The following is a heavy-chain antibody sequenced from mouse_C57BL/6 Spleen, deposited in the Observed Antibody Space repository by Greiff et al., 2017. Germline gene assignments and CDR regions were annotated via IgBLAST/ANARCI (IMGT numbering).Heavy chain of an antibody. V-gene: IGHV5-4*01. CDR1: GFTFSSYA. CDR3: ARDWDYFDY. Sequence: EVKLVESGGGLVKPGGSLKLSCAASGFTFSSYAMSWVRQTPEQRLAWVATISDGGSYTYYPDNVKGRFTISRDNAKNNLYLQMNHLKSEDTAMYYCARDWDYFDYWGQGTTLTVSS. CDR2: ISDGGSYT. J-gene: IGHJ2*01.